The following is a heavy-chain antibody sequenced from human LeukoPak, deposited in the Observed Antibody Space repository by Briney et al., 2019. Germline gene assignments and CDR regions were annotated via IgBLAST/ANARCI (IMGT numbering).Heavy chain of an antibody. D-gene: IGHD2-15*01. CDR2: INHSGST. Sequence: SETLSLTCAVYGGSFSGYYWSRIRQPPGKGLEWIGEINHSGSTNYNPSLKSRVTISVDTSKNQFSLKLSSVTAADTAVYYCARGDKDVVVVAATLDYWGQGTLVTVSS. J-gene: IGHJ4*02. V-gene: IGHV4-34*01. CDR1: GGSFSGYY. CDR3: ARGDKDVVVVAATLDY.